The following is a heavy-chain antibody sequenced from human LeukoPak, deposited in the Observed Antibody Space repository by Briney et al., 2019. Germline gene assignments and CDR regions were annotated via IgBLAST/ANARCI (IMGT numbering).Heavy chain of an antibody. Sequence: PGGSLRLSCAASGFTFSSYAMHWVRQAPGKGLEYVSAIISNGGSTYYANSVKGRFTISRDNSKNTLYLQMGSLRAEDMAVYYCARGAFVNDYVWGSYRTKAHAFDIWGQGTMVTVSS. CDR2: IISNGGST. J-gene: IGHJ3*02. CDR1: GFTFSSYA. CDR3: ARGAFVNDYVWGSYRTKAHAFDI. V-gene: IGHV3-64*01. D-gene: IGHD3-16*02.